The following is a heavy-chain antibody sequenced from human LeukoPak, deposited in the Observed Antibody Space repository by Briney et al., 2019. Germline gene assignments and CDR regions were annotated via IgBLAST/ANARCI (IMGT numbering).Heavy chain of an antibody. CDR3: AKAQLTGDNWFDP. CDR1: GGSISSYY. J-gene: IGHJ5*02. D-gene: IGHD1-20*01. Sequence: SETLSLTCTVSGGSISSYYWSWIRQPPGKGLEWIGYIYYSGSTNYNPPLKSRVTISIDTSKKQFSLKLSSVTAADTAVYYCAKAQLTGDNWFDPWGQGTLVTVSS. V-gene: IGHV4-59*01. CDR2: IYYSGST.